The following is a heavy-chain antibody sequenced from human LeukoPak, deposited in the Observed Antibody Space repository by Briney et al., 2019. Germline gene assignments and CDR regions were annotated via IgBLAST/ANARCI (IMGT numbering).Heavy chain of an antibody. CDR1: GFTFSSYW. V-gene: IGHV3-74*01. CDR3: ARDQLAPSTYYDFWSGYYIATEYYMDV. J-gene: IGHJ6*03. D-gene: IGHD3-3*01. Sequence: GGSLRLSCAASGFTFSSYWMHWVRQAPGKGLVWVSRINSDGSSTSYADSVKGRFTISRDNAKNTLYLQMNSLRAEDTAVYYCARDQLAPSTYYDFWSGYYIATEYYMDVWGKGTTVTVSS. CDR2: INSDGSST.